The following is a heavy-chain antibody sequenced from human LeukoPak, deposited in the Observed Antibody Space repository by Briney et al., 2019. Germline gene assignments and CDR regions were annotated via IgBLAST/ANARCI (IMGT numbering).Heavy chain of an antibody. J-gene: IGHJ4*02. D-gene: IGHD5-18*01. CDR3: AKARVDTAMVPLDY. Sequence: GGSLRLSCAASGFTFSSYAMSWVRQAPGKGLEWVSAISGSGGSTYYADSVKGRFTISRDNSKNTLYLQMNGLRAEDTAVYYCAKARVDTAMVPLDYWGQGTLVTVSS. CDR1: GFTFSSYA. CDR2: ISGSGGST. V-gene: IGHV3-23*01.